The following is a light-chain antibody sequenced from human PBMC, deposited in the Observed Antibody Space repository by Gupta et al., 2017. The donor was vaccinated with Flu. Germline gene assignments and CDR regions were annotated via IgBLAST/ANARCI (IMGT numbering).Light chain of an antibody. CDR2: EDT. Sequence: GDALPRKYAVWYQQRSGQAPVLVIYEDTKRPSGIPERFSGSTSGTVATLSISGAQVDDEGDYYCYSTDSSSIERLFGGGTKLTVL. CDR3: YSTDSSSIERL. CDR1: ALPRKY. V-gene: IGLV3-10*01. J-gene: IGLJ2*01.